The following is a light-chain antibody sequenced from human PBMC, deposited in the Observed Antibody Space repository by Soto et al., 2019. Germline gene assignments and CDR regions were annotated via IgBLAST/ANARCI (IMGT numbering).Light chain of an antibody. CDR2: DAS. V-gene: IGKV1-5*01. CDR1: QSISSW. J-gene: IGKJ5*01. CDR3: QQYNSYXIT. Sequence: DIQMTQSPSTLSASVGDRVTITCRASQSISSWLAWYQQKPGKAPKLLIYDASSLESGVPSRFSGSGSGTEFTLTISSLQPDDFATYCCQQYNSYXITFGQGTRLEIK.